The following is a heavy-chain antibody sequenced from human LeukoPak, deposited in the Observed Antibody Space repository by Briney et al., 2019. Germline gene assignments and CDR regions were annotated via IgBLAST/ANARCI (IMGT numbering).Heavy chain of an antibody. D-gene: IGHD2-2*01. J-gene: IGHJ5*02. CDR3: ARLVPAAMGDWFDP. Sequence: RASETLSLTCAVYGGSFSGYYWSWIRQPPGKGLEWIGEINHSGSTNYNPSLKSRVTISVDTSKNQFSLKLSSVTAADTAVYYCARLVPAAMGDWFDPWGQGTLVTVSS. CDR1: GGSFSGYY. CDR2: INHSGST. V-gene: IGHV4-34*01.